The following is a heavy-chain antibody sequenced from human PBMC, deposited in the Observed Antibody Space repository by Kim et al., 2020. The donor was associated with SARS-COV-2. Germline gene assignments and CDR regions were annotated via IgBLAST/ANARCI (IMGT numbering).Heavy chain of an antibody. V-gene: IGHV1-8*01. D-gene: IGHD3-16*01. CDR1: GYTFTSYD. Sequence: ALVKVSCKASGYTFTSYDINWVRQATGQGLEWMGWMNPNSGNTGYAQKFQGRVTMTRNTSISTAYMELSSLRSEDTAVYYCAVWLQTNYYYYGMDVWGQGTTVTVSS. CDR2: MNPNSGNT. CDR3: AVWLQTNYYYYGMDV. J-gene: IGHJ6*02.